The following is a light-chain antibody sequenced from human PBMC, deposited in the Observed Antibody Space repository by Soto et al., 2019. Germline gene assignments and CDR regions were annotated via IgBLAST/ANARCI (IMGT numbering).Light chain of an antibody. CDR2: GAP. V-gene: IGKV3-15*01. J-gene: IGKJ1*01. CDR3: QQYGSSGT. CDR1: QSVSSN. Sequence: EILLTQSPATLSVSPGERATLSCRASQSVSSNLAWYQQKPGQAPRLLIYGAPTRATGIPARFSGSGSGTDFTLTISRLEPEDFAVYYCQQYGSSGTFGQGTKVDIK.